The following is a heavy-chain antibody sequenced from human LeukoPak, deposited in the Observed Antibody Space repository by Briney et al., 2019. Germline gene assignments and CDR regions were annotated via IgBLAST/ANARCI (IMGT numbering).Heavy chain of an antibody. Sequence: GGSLRLSCAASGFTFSSYSMNWVRQAPGKGLERVSSISSSSSFKYYADSVKGRFTISRDNAKNSLFLQMNSLRAEDTAVYYCARETVIVGAAPWGQGTLVTVSS. CDR1: GFTFSSYS. CDR3: ARETVIVGAAP. CDR2: ISSSSSFK. V-gene: IGHV3-21*01. J-gene: IGHJ5*02. D-gene: IGHD1-26*01.